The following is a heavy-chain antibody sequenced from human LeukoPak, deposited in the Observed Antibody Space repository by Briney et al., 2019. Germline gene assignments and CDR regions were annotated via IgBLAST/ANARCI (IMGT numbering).Heavy chain of an antibody. D-gene: IGHD3-22*01. CDR1: GGSISSYY. J-gene: IGHJ5*02. CDR3: ARDYYDSSGYTENWFDP. Sequence: ASETLSLTCTVSGGSISSYYWSWIQQPAGKGLEWIGRIYTSGSTNYNPSLKSRVTMSVDTSKNQFSLKLSSVTAADTAVYYCARDYYDSSGYTENWFDPWGQGTLVTVSS. V-gene: IGHV4-4*07. CDR2: IYTSGST.